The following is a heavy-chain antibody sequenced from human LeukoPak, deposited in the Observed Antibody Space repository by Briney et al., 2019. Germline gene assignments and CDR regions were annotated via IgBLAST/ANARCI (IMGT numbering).Heavy chain of an antibody. Sequence: PWESLSLTCTFYGGSFSGYYWGWLRQPPGKGLEWIGEINHSGDTNYNPSLKSRVIISVDTSKNQFSLKLNSVTAADTSVYYFPRVPYMDVWGKGTTVTVSS. V-gene: IGHV4-34*01. J-gene: IGHJ6*03. CDR1: GGSFSGYY. CDR2: INHSGDT. CDR3: PRVPYMDV.